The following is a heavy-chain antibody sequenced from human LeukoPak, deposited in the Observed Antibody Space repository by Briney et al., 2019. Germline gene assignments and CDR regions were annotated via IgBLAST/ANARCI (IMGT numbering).Heavy chain of an antibody. D-gene: IGHD2-15*01. CDR1: GYTFTSYG. J-gene: IGHJ4*02. CDR2: ISAYNGNT. V-gene: IGHV1-18*01. Sequence: ASVKASCKASGYTFTSYGISWVRQAPGQGLEWMGWISAYNGNTNYAQKLQGRVTMTTDTSTSTAYMELRSLRSDDTAVYYCARGRYCSGGSCYLDYWGQGTLVTVSS. CDR3: ARGRYCSGGSCYLDY.